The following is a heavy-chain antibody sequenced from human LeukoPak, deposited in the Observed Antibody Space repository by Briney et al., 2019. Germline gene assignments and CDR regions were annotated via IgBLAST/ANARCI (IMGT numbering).Heavy chain of an antibody. D-gene: IGHD4-17*01. V-gene: IGHV3-33*06. CDR1: GLTFSIFG. CDR2: LWYDGSNK. CDR3: AKSSHLGVTVTADY. Sequence: PGSSLRLFRAPSGLTFSIFGMHCVRAAPGKRLECGAVLWYDGSNKYYADSVKGRFTISRDNSKNTLYLQMNSLRAEDTAVYYCAKSSHLGVTVTADYWGQGTLVTVSS. J-gene: IGHJ4*02.